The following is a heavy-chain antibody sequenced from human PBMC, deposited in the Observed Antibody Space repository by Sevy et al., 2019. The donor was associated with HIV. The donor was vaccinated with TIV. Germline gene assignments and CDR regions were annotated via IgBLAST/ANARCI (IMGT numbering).Heavy chain of an antibody. CDR1: GYTFTSYG. CDR3: ARGSGDYYYYYGMDV. Sequence: ASVKVSCKASGYTFTSYGISWVRQAPGQGLEWMGWISAYSGNTNYAQKLQGRVTMTTDTSTSTAYMELRSLRSDDTAVYYCARGSGDYYYYYGMDVWGQGTTVTVSS. V-gene: IGHV1-18*01. J-gene: IGHJ6*02. CDR2: ISAYSGNT.